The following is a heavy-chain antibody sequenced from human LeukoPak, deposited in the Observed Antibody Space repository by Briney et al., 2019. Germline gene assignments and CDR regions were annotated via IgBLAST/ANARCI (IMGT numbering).Heavy chain of an antibody. D-gene: IGHD6-19*01. Sequence: SETLSLTCAVSGGSITGHYWNWIRQTPGMRLGWIGYTSYSRTTIYNSYFKGRATMSIDTSKNQLYLNLTSVTATDTAVYYCAKLGHSDGWYLGAFDIWGQGTTVIVSS. J-gene: IGHJ3*02. CDR2: TSYSRTT. CDR3: AKLGHSDGWYLGAFDI. CDR1: GGSITGHY. V-gene: IGHV4-59*08.